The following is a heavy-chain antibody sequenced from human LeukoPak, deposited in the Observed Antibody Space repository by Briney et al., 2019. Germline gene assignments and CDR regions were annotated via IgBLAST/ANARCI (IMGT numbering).Heavy chain of an antibody. CDR3: ARRWNYGRNYYIDV. J-gene: IGHJ6*03. CDR2: INDSGTI. V-gene: IGHV4-34*01. CDR1: GGSFSNYY. Sequence: SETLSLTCAVYGGSFSNYYWSWIRQSPGKGLEWIGEINDSGTINYNPPLMSRVTISVEKSKNQFSLKLSSVTAAGTAVYYCARRWNYGRNYYIDVWGKGATVSVSS. D-gene: IGHD1-7*01.